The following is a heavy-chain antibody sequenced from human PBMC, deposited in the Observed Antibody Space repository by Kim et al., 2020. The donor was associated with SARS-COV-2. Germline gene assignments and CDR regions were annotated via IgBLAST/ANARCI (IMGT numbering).Heavy chain of an antibody. Sequence: SETLSLTCAVSGGSISSGGYSWSWIRQPPGKGLEWIGYIYHSGSTYYNPSLKSRVTISVDRSKNQFSLKLSSVTAADTAVYYCAVWGFYGMDVWGQGTTVTVSS. J-gene: IGHJ6*02. CDR2: IYHSGST. D-gene: IGHD3-16*01. CDR3: AVWGFYGMDV. CDR1: GGSISSGGYS. V-gene: IGHV4-30-2*01.